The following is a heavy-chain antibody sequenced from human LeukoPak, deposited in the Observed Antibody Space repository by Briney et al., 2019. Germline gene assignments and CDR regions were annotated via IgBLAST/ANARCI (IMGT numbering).Heavy chain of an antibody. Sequence: GASVKVSCKASGGTFSSYAISWVRQAPGQGLEWMGGIIPIFGTANYAQKFQGRVTMTTDTSTSTAYMELRSLRSDDTAVYYCASARYCTKGVCYTPLDYWGQGTLVTVSS. CDR2: IIPIFGTA. CDR3: ASARYCTKGVCYTPLDY. D-gene: IGHD2-8*01. V-gene: IGHV1-69*05. CDR1: GGTFSSYA. J-gene: IGHJ4*02.